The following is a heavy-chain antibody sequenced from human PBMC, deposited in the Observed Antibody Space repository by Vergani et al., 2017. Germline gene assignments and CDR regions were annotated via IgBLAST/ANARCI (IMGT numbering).Heavy chain of an antibody. CDR2: LSTTGGA. D-gene: IGHD6-13*01. Sequence: QAQLQESGPGLVKPSETLSLTCHVFGVSVTDYNCNWIRQAPGKGLEWIGSLSTTGGATHASHNPSLKSRVSISDDTSKSQFYLRLTSVTAADSAIYYCAGDTHSWQRADRWGQGLLVSVSS. V-gene: IGHV4-59*02. J-gene: IGHJ5*02. CDR3: AGDTHSWQRADR. CDR1: GVSVTDYN.